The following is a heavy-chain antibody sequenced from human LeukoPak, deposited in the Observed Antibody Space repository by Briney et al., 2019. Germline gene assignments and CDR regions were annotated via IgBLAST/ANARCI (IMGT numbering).Heavy chain of an antibody. Sequence: SQTLSLTCTVSGGSISSGDFYWSWIRQPPGKGLEWIGYIYYSGSTYYNPSLKSRLTISVDTSKNQFSLDLSSVTAADTAVYYCARHQYQLLWESYFDYWGQGTLVTVSS. CDR2: IYYSGST. CDR3: ARHQYQLLWESYFDY. J-gene: IGHJ4*02. CDR1: GGSISSGDFY. V-gene: IGHV4-30-4*01. D-gene: IGHD2-2*01.